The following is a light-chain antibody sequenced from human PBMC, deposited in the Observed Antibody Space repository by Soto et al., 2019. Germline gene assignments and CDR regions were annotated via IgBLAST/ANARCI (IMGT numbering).Light chain of an antibody. Sequence: QLTQSPSSLSASVGDRVTITCRASQGISSFLAWYQQKPGKAPKLLIYGASTLQRGVPSRFSGSGSGTDFTLTIGSLQPEDFATYYCQQLNSFPIPFGPGTKVDIK. J-gene: IGKJ3*01. CDR2: GAS. CDR1: QGISSF. CDR3: QQLNSFPIP. V-gene: IGKV1-9*01.